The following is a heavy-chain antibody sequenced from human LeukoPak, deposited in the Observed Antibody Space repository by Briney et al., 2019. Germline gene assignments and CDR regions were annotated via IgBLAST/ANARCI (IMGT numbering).Heavy chain of an antibody. CDR2: IYYSGST. D-gene: IGHD3-22*01. CDR1: GGSISSSSYY. CDR3: ARALPSGYSLGYYFDY. Sequence: PSETLSLTCTVSGGSISSSSYYWGWIRQPPGKGLEWIGSIYYSGSTYYNPSLKSRVTISVDTSKNQFSLKPSSVTAADTAVYYCARALPSGYSLGYYFDYWGQGTLVTVSS. J-gene: IGHJ4*02. V-gene: IGHV4-39*07.